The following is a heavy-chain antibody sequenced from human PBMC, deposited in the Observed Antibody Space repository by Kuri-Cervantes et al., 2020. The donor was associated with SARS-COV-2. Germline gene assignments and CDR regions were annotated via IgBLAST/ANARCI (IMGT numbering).Heavy chain of an antibody. V-gene: IGHV1-2*04. CDR2: INPNIGGT. D-gene: IGHD4-17*01. CDR3: ARGEGVGGFTVMFRWRGVGHLDF. Sequence: ASVKVSCKASGYTFTGYYLHWVRQAPGQGLEWMGWINPNIGGTKYAQKFQGWVTITRDTSPSTAHMELSRLTSDDTAVYYCARGEGVGGFTVMFRWRGVGHLDFWGQGTLVTVSS. J-gene: IGHJ4*02. CDR1: GYTFTGYY.